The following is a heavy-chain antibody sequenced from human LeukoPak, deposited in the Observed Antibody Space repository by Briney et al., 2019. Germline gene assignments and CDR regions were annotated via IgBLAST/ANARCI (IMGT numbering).Heavy chain of an antibody. J-gene: IGHJ4*02. D-gene: IGHD5-12*01. Sequence: GRSLRLSCAASGFTFSSYGMHWVRQAPGKGLEWVAVISYDGSNKYYADSVKGRFTISRDNSKNTLYLQMNSLRAEDTAVYYCAKDWDTVATIDYWGQGTLVTVSS. CDR1: GFTFSSYG. CDR3: AKDWDTVATIDY. V-gene: IGHV3-30*18. CDR2: ISYDGSNK.